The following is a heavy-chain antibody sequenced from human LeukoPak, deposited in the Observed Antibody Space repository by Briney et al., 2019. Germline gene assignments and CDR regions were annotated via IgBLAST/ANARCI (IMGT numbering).Heavy chain of an antibody. CDR1: GFTFTTYW. D-gene: IGHD3-22*01. CDR3: ARDRGARLLLRYYYYMDV. J-gene: IGHJ6*03. CDR2: IRQDGGEK. Sequence: GGSLRLSCAASGFTFTTYWMAWVRQAPGKGLEWVANIRQDGGEKYYVDSVKGRFTISRDNAQNSLYLQMNSLRAEDTAVYYCARDRGARLLLRYYYYMDVWGKGTTVTVSS. V-gene: IGHV3-7*01.